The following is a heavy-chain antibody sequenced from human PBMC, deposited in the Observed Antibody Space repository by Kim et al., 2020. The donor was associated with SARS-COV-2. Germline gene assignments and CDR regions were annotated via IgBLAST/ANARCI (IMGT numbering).Heavy chain of an antibody. V-gene: IGHV3-21*01. D-gene: IGHD2-15*01. Sequence: GGSLRLSCAASGFTFSSYSMNWVRQAPGKGPEWVSSISSSSSSYIYYADSVKGRFTISRDNAKNSLYLQMNSLRAEDTAVYYCAFLGYCSGGSCYSFDYWGQGTLVTVSS. J-gene: IGHJ4*02. CDR2: ISSSSSSYI. CDR3: AFLGYCSGGSCYSFDY. CDR1: GFTFSSYS.